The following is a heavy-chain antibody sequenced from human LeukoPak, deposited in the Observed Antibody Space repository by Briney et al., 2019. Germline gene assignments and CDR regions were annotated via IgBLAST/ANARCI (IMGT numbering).Heavy chain of an antibody. CDR3: ATLRRSGWYIGD. CDR1: GYTFTDYY. Sequence: ASVKVSFKASGYTFTDYYMHWVRQAPGQGLERMGWINPNSGGTNYAEKFQGRVTMTRDTSITTAYMELSSLRSDDTAMYYCATLRRSGWYIGDWGQGTPVTVSS. D-gene: IGHD6-19*01. V-gene: IGHV1-2*02. J-gene: IGHJ4*02. CDR2: INPNSGGT.